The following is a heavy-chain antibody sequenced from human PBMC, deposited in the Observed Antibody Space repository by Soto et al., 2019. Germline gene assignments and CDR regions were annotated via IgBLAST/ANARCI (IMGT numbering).Heavy chain of an antibody. Sequence: GGSLRLSCAASGFTFSSYWMSWVRQAPGKGLEWVANIKQDGSEKYYVDSVKGRFTISRDNAKNSPYLQMNSLRAEDTAVYYCARDIDTYYDSSGYYYWGQGTLVTVSS. V-gene: IGHV3-7*01. D-gene: IGHD3-22*01. CDR3: ARDIDTYYDSSGYYY. J-gene: IGHJ4*02. CDR1: GFTFSSYW. CDR2: IKQDGSEK.